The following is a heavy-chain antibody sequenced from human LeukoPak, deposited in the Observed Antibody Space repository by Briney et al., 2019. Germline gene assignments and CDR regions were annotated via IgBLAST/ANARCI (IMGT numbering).Heavy chain of an antibody. Sequence: GGSLRLSCEASGFTFGSYWMNWVRQAAGKGLEWVANIKLDGSEKYYANSVKGRFTISRDNARNSLYVQMNSLRVEDTGVYYCARDSGLTGYDLLDYWGQGTLVTVSS. CDR1: GFTFGSYW. J-gene: IGHJ4*02. D-gene: IGHD5-12*01. CDR2: IKLDGSEK. CDR3: ARDSGLTGYDLLDY. V-gene: IGHV3-7*01.